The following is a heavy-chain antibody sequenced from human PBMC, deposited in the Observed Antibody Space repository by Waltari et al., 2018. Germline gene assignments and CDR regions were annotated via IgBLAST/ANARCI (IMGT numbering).Heavy chain of an antibody. J-gene: IGHJ4*02. V-gene: IGHV3-7*01. CDR1: GSRFCVCW. D-gene: IGHD2-15*01. CDR3: VRTGYGGNALDY. CDR2: MNPDGSEK. Sequence: EVQLVESGGGLVQPGGSLRLSCAASGSRFCVCWMNWVRQAPGKGLEWVANMNPDGSEKQYVDSVKGRFPISRDNAKNSLYLQMNSLRAEDTAVYYCVRTGYGGNALDYWGQGTLVTVSS.